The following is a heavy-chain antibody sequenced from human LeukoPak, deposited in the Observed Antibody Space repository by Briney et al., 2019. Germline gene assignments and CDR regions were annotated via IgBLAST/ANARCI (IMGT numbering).Heavy chain of an antibody. D-gene: IGHD3-3*01. CDR2: ISYDGSNK. CDR3: AKDGNGGFSWSGYQRPYYFDY. J-gene: IGHJ4*02. CDR1: GFTFSSYW. Sequence: GGSLRLSCAASGFTFSSYWMSWVRQAPGKGLEWVAVISYDGSNKYYADSVKGRFTISRDNSKNTLYLQMNSLRAEDTAVYYCAKDGNGGFSWSGYQRPYYFDYWGQGTLVTVSS. V-gene: IGHV3-30*18.